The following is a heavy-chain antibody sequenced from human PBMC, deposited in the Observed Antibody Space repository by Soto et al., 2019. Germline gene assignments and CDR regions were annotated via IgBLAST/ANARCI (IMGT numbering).Heavy chain of an antibody. V-gene: IGHV3-7*03. Sequence: EVQLVESGGGLVQPGGSLRLSCAASGFTFSSYWMSWVRQAPGKGLEWVSNIKQDGSEKYYVDSVKGRFTISRDNAKNSMYLQMNILRAEDTAGDYCARDATPDYGMDVWGQGTTVTVSS. D-gene: IGHD1-26*01. CDR1: GFTFSSYW. CDR3: ARDATPDYGMDV. J-gene: IGHJ6*02. CDR2: IKQDGSEK.